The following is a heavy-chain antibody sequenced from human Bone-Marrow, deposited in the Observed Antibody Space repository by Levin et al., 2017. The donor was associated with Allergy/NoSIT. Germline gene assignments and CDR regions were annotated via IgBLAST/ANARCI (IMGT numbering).Heavy chain of an antibody. V-gene: IGHV3-7*01. D-gene: IGHD6-19*01. J-gene: IGHJ6*02. CDR3: ARDFSASV. Sequence: LSLTCAASGFTFSTSWMTWVRQAPGKGLEWVANINQGGSEKYYVDSVKGRFTISRDDATNSLYLQMNSLRGEDTAVYYCARDFSASVWGQGTTVTVSS. CDR2: INQGGSEK. CDR1: GFTFSTSW.